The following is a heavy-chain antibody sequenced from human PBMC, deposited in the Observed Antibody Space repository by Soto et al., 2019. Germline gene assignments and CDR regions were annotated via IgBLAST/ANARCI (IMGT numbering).Heavy chain of an antibody. CDR1: GFTFSSFA. V-gene: IGHV3-23*01. J-gene: IGHJ6*02. CDR3: AKDQLTAGGDYYYYDGMAV. Sequence: EVVLLESGGGLVQPGGSLRLSCEASGFTFSSFARSWVRQTPGKGLEWLSGISGGGGGSYYADSVKGRFTISRDNSKNTLYLQMNSLRVEDTARYYCAKDQLTAGGDYYYYDGMAVWGRGTAVTVSS. D-gene: IGHD6-13*01. CDR2: ISGGGGGS.